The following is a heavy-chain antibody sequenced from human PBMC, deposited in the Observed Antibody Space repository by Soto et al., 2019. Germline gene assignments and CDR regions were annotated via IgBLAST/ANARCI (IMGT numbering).Heavy chain of an antibody. V-gene: IGHV3-53*04. Sequence: EVQLVESGGGLVQPGGSLRLSCAASGFTVSNNYITWVRQAPGKGLEWVSVIHSDGSTYYADSVKGRFTIPRHNSEDTVYFQMNSLSPEDTAVYYCTRDHDGDSSYYFDYWGQGTLVTVSS. CDR3: TRDHDGDSSYYFDY. J-gene: IGHJ4*02. CDR1: GFTVSNNY. D-gene: IGHD4-17*01. CDR2: IHSDGST.